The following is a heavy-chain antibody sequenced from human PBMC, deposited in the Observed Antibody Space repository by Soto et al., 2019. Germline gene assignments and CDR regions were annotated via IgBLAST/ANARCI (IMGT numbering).Heavy chain of an antibody. J-gene: IGHJ6*02. CDR2: ISYDGSNK. CDR1: GFTFSSYG. Sequence: QVQLVESGGGVVQPGRSLRLSCAASGFTFSSYGMHWVRQAPGNGLEWGAVISYDGSNKYYADSVKGRFTISRDNSKNTLYLPRSCLRAEDTAVYYLATNYGGNSASYYYYGMDVWGQGTTVTVAS. V-gene: IGHV3-30*03. CDR3: ATNYGGNSASYYYYGMDV. D-gene: IGHD4-17*01.